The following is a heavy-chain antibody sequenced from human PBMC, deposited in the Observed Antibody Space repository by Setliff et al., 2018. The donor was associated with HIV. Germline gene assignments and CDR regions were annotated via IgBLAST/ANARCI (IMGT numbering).Heavy chain of an antibody. V-gene: IGHV4-38-2*01. CDR2: VYHTGST. CDR3: ARGRTQWPNYNYFDP. CDR1: GYSMSSGYY. D-gene: IGHD6-19*01. Sequence: SETLSLTCGVSGYSMSSGYYWGWIRQPPGKGLEWIGNVYHTGSTYYNPSLKSRVTISVDTSKNQFSLNLSSVTAADTAVYFCARGRTQWPNYNYFDPWGLGTLVTVSS. J-gene: IGHJ5*02.